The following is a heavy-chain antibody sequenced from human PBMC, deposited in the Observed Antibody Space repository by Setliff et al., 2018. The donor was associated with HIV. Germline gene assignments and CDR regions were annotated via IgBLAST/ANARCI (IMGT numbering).Heavy chain of an antibody. Sequence: GGSLRLSCADPKLTFHGYAVSWVRQVPGKGLEWVSSIGGSGAVTYYAASVKGRFTISRDNLKHILYLQMDNLRAEDTAVYYCAKADRGYGRNWFDPWGQGTLVTVSS. D-gene: IGHD4-17*01. CDR1: KLTFHGYA. CDR2: IGGSGAVT. CDR3: AKADRGYGRNWFDP. J-gene: IGHJ5*02. V-gene: IGHV3-23*01.